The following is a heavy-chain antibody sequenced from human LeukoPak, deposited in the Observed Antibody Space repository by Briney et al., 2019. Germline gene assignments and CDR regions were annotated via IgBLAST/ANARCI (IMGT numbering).Heavy chain of an antibody. Sequence: GGSLRLSCAASGFTFSNAYMTWVRQAPGKGLEWVSIIYGGGATYYADSVKGRFTISRDNSKNTLFLQMNSLRAEDTALYYCARSSLHDSGSSFDYWGQGTLVTVSS. D-gene: IGHD3-10*01. CDR3: ARSSLHDSGSSFDY. CDR1: GFTFSNAY. V-gene: IGHV3-53*01. J-gene: IGHJ4*02. CDR2: IYGGGAT.